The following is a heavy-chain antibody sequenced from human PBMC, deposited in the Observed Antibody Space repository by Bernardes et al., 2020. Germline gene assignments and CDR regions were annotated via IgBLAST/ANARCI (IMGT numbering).Heavy chain of an antibody. CDR2: IDHSGST. V-gene: IGHV4-34*01. J-gene: IGHJ6*03. CDR1: GGSFSGYY. Sequence: SETLSLTCAVYGGSFSGYYWTWIRQPPGRGLEWIGEIDHSGSTNSNPSLKSRVTISVDTSKNQFSLNLSSVTAADTAVYYCGRGGPVYYSHYYMDVWGKGTTVTVSS. CDR3: GRGGPVYYSHYYMDV.